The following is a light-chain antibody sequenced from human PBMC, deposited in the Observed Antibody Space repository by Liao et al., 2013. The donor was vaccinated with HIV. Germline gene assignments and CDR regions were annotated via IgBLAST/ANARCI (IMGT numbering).Light chain of an antibody. J-gene: IGLJ1*01. V-gene: IGLV3-1*01. CDR2: QDF. Sequence: SYELTQPPSVSVSPGQTASIICSGDKLGDKYASWYQQKPGQSPVLVINQDFKRPSGIPERFSGSNSGNTATLAISGAQALDEADYYCQTWDTGTGVFGTGTKVTV. CDR3: QTWDTGTGV. CDR1: KLGDKY.